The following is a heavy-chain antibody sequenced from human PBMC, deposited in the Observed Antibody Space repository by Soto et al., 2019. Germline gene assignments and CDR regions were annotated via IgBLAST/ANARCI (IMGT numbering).Heavy chain of an antibody. J-gene: IGHJ5*02. CDR1: GFTFTTFG. CDR3: AKGPENWDDSNWYDP. Sequence: QVQLVESGGGVVQPGRSLRLSCAASGFTFTTFGIHWVRQAPGKGLECVAVITYDGSKKYSDSVKGRFTISRDTSEHVFHLQMNSLRTDDTAVYYCAKGPENWDDSNWYDPWGQGTLVTVSS. D-gene: IGHD3-16*01. V-gene: IGHV3-30*18. CDR2: ITYDGSKK.